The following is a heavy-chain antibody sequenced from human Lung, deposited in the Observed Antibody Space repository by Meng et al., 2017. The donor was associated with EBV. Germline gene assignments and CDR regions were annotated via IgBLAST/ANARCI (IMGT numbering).Heavy chain of an antibody. J-gene: IGHJ4*02. D-gene: IGHD3-22*01. Sequence: GHLQEWGPRLVKPSETLSLPCTVSGGSISGYYWSWIRQPAGKGLEWIGRIYYTGSTNYNPSLKSRVTMSVDTSKNQFSLKLSSVTAADTAVYYCVRSADYYDVSGYYYLDHWGQGTLVTVSS. V-gene: IGHV4-4*07. CDR1: GGSISGYY. CDR3: VRSADYYDVSGYYYLDH. CDR2: IYYTGST.